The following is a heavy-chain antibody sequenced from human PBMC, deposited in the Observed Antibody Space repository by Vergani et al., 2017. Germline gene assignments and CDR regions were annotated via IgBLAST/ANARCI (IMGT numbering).Heavy chain of an antibody. CDR1: GFTFSSYG. V-gene: IGHV3-30*02. CDR3: AKDLGSSTWWGWFDP. J-gene: IGHJ5*02. Sequence: QVQLVESGGGVVQPGGSLRLSCAASGFTFSSYGTHWVRQAPGKGLEWVAFIQYDGSNKYYADSVKGRFTISRDNSKNTLYLQMNSLRTEDTAVYYCAKDLGSSTWWGWFDPWGQGTLVTVSS. CDR2: IQYDGSNK. D-gene: IGHD6-13*01.